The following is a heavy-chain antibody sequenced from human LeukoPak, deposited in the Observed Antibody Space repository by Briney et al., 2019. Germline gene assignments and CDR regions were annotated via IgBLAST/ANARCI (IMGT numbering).Heavy chain of an antibody. J-gene: IGHJ4*02. CDR2: IDVTDSDV. Sequence: GESLKISCKTSGYTSPRNWIAWMRQMPGTGPEEMGIIDVTDSDVRYNPSFQGHVTLLADKSTNTAYLQWNSLKASDTAMYYCARFGAFPAFDYWGQGTLVTASS. V-gene: IGHV5-51*01. CDR3: ARFGAFPAFDY. D-gene: IGHD3-3*02. CDR1: GYTSPRNW.